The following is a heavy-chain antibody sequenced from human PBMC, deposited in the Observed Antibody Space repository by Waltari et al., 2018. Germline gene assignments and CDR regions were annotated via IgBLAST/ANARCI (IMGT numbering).Heavy chain of an antibody. D-gene: IGHD5-18*01. CDR2: SNPSGST. CDR3: ARGDTAMVSDAFDI. J-gene: IGHJ3*02. CDR1: GGSFSGYY. Sequence: QVQLQQWGAGLLKPSETLSLTCAVYGGSFSGYYWSWIRQPPGKGREWIGESNPSGSTNYSPSLKRRVTIAVDTSKNQFSLKLSSVTAADTAVYYCARGDTAMVSDAFDIWGQGTMVTVSS. V-gene: IGHV4-34*01.